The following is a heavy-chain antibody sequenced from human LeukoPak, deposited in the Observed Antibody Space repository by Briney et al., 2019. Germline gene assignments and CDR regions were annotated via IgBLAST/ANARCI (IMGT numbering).Heavy chain of an antibody. Sequence: SETLSLTCTVSRGSISNADYYWSWIRQHPGKGLEWIGYIYYSGSTYYNPSLKSRVTISVDTSKNQFSLKLSSVTAADTAVYSCASSYYYVFDYWGQGTLVTVSS. CDR3: ASSYYYVFDY. V-gene: IGHV4-31*03. CDR2: IYYSGST. D-gene: IGHD3-10*02. J-gene: IGHJ4*02. CDR1: RGSISNADYY.